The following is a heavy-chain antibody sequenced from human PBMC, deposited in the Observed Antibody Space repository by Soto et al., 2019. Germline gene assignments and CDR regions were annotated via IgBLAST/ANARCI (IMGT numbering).Heavy chain of an antibody. CDR1: GGSFGNSA. D-gene: IGHD3-3*01. Sequence: QVQLVQSGAEVKKPGSSVKVSCKASGGSFGNSAINWVRQTPGQGLEWLGGFIPVYRTLNYAQKFQGRVTITADESTGTAYMTLSSLASDDTAVYYCATGVIWIGYFTVDSWGLGTRVTVSS. V-gene: IGHV1-69*01. CDR3: ATGVIWIGYFTVDS. CDR2: FIPVYRTL. J-gene: IGHJ4*02.